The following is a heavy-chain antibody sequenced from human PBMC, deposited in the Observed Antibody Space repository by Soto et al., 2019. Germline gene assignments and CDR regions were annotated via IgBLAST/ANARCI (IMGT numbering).Heavy chain of an antibody. D-gene: IGHD3-10*01. V-gene: IGHV4-59*01. Sequence: SETLSLTCTVSGGSINNNYWSWIRQPPGRGLEWIGYIFSNGRTNYNPSIESRVTISVDTSKNQLSLKLRSVAAADTAVYYCARGGDNSPWYYSLWGQGTLVTVSS. J-gene: IGHJ4*02. CDR2: IFSNGRT. CDR3: ARGGDNSPWYYSL. CDR1: GGSINNNY.